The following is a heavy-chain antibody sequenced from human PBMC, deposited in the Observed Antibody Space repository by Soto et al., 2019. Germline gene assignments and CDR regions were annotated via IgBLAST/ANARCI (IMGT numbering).Heavy chain of an antibody. CDR3: AKVRDPTRVTTIFDY. V-gene: IGHV3-23*01. Sequence: EVQLLESGGGLVQPGGSLRLSCAASGFTFSSYAMSWVRQAPGKGLEWVSAVSGTGGTIYYADSVKGRITISRDNSKNTLHLQMNSLRAEDTAVYYCAKVRDPTRVTTIFDYWGQGTLVTVSS. J-gene: IGHJ4*02. D-gene: IGHD4-17*01. CDR1: GFTFSSYA. CDR2: VSGTGGTI.